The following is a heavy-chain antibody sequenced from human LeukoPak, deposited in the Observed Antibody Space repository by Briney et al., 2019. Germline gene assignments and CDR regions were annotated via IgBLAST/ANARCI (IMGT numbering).Heavy chain of an antibody. D-gene: IGHD3-10*01. CDR1: GFTFSNYE. CDR2: IGSSGSTI. J-gene: IGHJ4*02. V-gene: IGHV3-48*03. Sequence: GGPLRLSCAASGFTFSNYEMNWVRQAPGKGLEWVSYIGSSGSTIYYADSVKGRFTISRDNAKNSLFLQMSGLRAEDTAVYYCARDMGNYFDYWGQGALVTVSS. CDR3: ARDMGNYFDY.